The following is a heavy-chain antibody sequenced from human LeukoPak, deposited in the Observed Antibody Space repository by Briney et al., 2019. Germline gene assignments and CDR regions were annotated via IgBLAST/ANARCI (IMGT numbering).Heavy chain of an antibody. V-gene: IGHV3-66*01. CDR2: IYPNAST. J-gene: IGHJ4*02. CDR1: GISVSYNY. D-gene: IGHD3-22*01. CDR3: ARDPNPESSAYYS. Sequence: PGGSLRLSCAASGISVSYNYMSWVRRAPGKGLEWLSVIYPNASTFYTDSVKGRFTISRDNAKNSLYLQMNSLRAEDTAVYYCARDPNPESSAYYSWGQGTLVTVSS.